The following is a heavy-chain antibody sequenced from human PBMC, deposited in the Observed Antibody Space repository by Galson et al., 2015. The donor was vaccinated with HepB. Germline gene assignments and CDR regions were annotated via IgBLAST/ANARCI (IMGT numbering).Heavy chain of an antibody. CDR2: INACNGNT. V-gene: IGHV1-3*01. Sequence: SVKVSCKASGYTFTSYAMHWVRQAPGQRLEWMGWINACNGNTKYSQKFQGRVTITRDTSASTAYMELSSLRSEDTAVYYCARGVLLWDGPDYWGQGTLVTVSS. D-gene: IGHD3-10*01. CDR3: ARGVLLWDGPDY. CDR1: GYTFTSYA. J-gene: IGHJ4*02.